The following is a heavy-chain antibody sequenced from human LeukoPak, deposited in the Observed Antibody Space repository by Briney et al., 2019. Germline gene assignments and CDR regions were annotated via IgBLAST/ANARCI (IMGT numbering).Heavy chain of an antibody. CDR2: IIPIFGTA. CDR3: ARGSADLLYYYYMDV. CDR1: GGTFSSYA. V-gene: IGHV1-69*06. J-gene: IGHJ6*03. Sequence: ASVKVSCKASGGTFSSYAISWVRQAPGQGLEWMGGIIPIFGTANYAQKFQGRVTVTADKSTSTAYMELSSLRSEDTAVYYCARGSADLLYYYYMDVWGKGTTVTVSS.